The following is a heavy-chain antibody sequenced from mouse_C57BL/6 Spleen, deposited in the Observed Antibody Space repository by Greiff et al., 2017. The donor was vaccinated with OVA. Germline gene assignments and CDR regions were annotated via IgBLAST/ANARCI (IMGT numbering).Heavy chain of an antibody. D-gene: IGHD1-1*01. CDR1: GFTFSSYT. V-gene: IGHV5-9*01. CDR2: ISGGGGNT. CDR3: ARQGPLFDYYGSSYDAMDY. J-gene: IGHJ4*01. Sequence: EVQLVESGGGLVKPGGSLKLSCAASGFTFSSYTMSWVRQTPEKRLEWVATISGGGGNTYYPDSVKGRFTISRDNAKNTLYLQMSSLRSEDTALYYCARQGPLFDYYGSSYDAMDYWGQGTSVTVSS.